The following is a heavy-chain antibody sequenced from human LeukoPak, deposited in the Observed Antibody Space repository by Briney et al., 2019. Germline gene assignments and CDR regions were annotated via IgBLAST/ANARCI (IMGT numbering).Heavy chain of an antibody. CDR3: ARTYCSGGSCHFDY. Sequence: SETLSLTCTVSGGSISSYYWSWIRQPPGKGLEWIGYIYYSGSTSYNPSLRSRVTISVDTSKNQFSLQLNSVTAADTAFYYCARTYCSGGSCHFDYWGQGTLVTVSS. CDR2: IYYSGST. CDR1: GGSISSYY. J-gene: IGHJ4*02. V-gene: IGHV4-59*08. D-gene: IGHD2-15*01.